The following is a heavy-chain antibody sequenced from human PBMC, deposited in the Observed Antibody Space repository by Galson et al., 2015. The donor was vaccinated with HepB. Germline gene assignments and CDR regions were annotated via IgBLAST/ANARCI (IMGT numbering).Heavy chain of an antibody. Sequence: SLRLSCAASGFTFGSYAMSWVRQSPGKGLEWVSVISGDGAVTHYADSVRGRFIISRDNSKNMLYLQMNSLRVEDTAVYYCSKDGSTLKWLHDNWGQGALVTVSS. CDR3: SKDGSTLKWLHDN. D-gene: IGHD5-12*01. CDR1: GFTFGSYA. J-gene: IGHJ4*02. CDR2: ISGDGAVT. V-gene: IGHV3-23*01.